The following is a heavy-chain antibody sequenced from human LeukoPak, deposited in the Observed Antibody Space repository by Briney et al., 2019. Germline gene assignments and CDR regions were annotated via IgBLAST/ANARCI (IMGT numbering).Heavy chain of an antibody. V-gene: IGHV3-64*01. CDR3: ARDSAPSTIFGVVIGYFDY. Sequence: GGSLRLSCAASGFTFSSYAMHWVRQAPGKGLEYVSAISSNGGSTYYANSVKGRFTFSRDNSKNTLYLQMGSLRAEDMAVYYCARDSAPSTIFGVVIGYFDYWGQGTLVTVSS. CDR2: ISSNGGST. CDR1: GFTFSSYA. J-gene: IGHJ4*02. D-gene: IGHD3-3*01.